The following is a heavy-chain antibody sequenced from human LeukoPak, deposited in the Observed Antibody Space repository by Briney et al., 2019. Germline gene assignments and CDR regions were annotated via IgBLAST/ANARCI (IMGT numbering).Heavy chain of an antibody. CDR2: INPNSGGT. CDR3: ARDLYYDFWSGYTN. D-gene: IGHD3-3*01. V-gene: IGHV1-2*02. Sequence: ASVKVSCKASGYTFTGYYMHWVRQAPGQGLEWMGWINPNSGGTNYAQKFQGRVTMTRDTSISTAYMELSRLRSDDTAVYYCARDLYYDFWSGYTNRGQGTLVTVSS. J-gene: IGHJ4*02. CDR1: GYTFTGYY.